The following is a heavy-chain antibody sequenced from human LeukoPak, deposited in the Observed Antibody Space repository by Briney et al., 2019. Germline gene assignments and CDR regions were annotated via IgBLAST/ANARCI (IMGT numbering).Heavy chain of an antibody. D-gene: IGHD2-2*01. CDR3: ARGYCSSTSCYRSYNTWFDP. Sequence: PSETLSLTCTVSGGSISSSSYYWGWIRQPPGKGLEWIGSIYYSGSTYYNPSLKSRVTISVDTSKNQFSLKLSSVTAADTAVYYCARGYCSSTSCYRSYNTWFDPWGQGTLVTVSS. CDR2: IYYSGST. J-gene: IGHJ5*02. V-gene: IGHV4-39*07. CDR1: GGSISSSSYY.